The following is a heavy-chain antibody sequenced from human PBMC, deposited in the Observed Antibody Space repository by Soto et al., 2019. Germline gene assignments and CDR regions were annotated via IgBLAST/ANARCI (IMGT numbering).Heavy chain of an antibody. CDR2: ISAYNGNT. CDR1: GYTFTSYG. J-gene: IGHJ5*02. Sequence: QVQLVQSGAEVKKPGASVKVSCKASGYTFTSYGISWVRQAPGQGLEWMGWISAYNGNTNYAQKLQGRVTMTTDTSTSTAYMELKRLRSDDTSVYYCARVENYDFWSGANWFDPWGQGTLVTVSS. D-gene: IGHD3-3*01. CDR3: ARVENYDFWSGANWFDP. V-gene: IGHV1-18*01.